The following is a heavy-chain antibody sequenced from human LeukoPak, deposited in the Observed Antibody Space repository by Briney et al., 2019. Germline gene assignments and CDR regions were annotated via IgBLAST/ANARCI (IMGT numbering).Heavy chain of an antibody. Sequence: ASVKVSCKASGYTFTSYGISWVRQAPGQGLEWMGWISAYNGNTNYAQKLQGRVTMTTDTSTSTAYMELRSLRSDDTAVYYCARLGGTMIVVANWFDPWGQGTLVTVSS. D-gene: IGHD3-22*01. CDR3: ARLGGTMIVVANWFDP. J-gene: IGHJ5*02. CDR1: GYTFTSYG. V-gene: IGHV1-18*01. CDR2: ISAYNGNT.